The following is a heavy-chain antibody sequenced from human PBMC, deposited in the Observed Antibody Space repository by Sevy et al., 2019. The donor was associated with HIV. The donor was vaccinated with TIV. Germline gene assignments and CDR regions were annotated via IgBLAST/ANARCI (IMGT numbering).Heavy chain of an antibody. V-gene: IGHV3-30*02. CDR1: GFTFSSYG. CDR3: ARVPTSRFCDASDV. CDR2: IRYDGSNR. J-gene: IGHJ3*01. Sequence: GGSLRLSCAASGFTFSSYGMHWVRQAPGKGLEWVAFIRYDGSNRYYADSVKGRFTISRDNSKNTLYLQMNSLRAEDTAAYYCARVPTSRFCDASDVWGQGKMVTGSS.